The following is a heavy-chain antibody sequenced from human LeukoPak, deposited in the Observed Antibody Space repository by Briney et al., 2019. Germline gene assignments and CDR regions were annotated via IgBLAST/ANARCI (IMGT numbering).Heavy chain of an antibody. CDR1: GGSISSGSYY. D-gene: IGHD2-2*01. V-gene: IGHV4-61*02. J-gene: IGHJ4*02. Sequence: SQTLSLTCTVSGGSISSGSYYWSWIRQPAGKGLEWIGRIYTSGSTNYNPSLKSRVTISVDTSKNQFSLKLSSATAADTAVYYCARSIIRYCSSTSCYSNFDYWGQGTLVTVSS. CDR2: IYTSGST. CDR3: ARSIIRYCSSTSCYSNFDY.